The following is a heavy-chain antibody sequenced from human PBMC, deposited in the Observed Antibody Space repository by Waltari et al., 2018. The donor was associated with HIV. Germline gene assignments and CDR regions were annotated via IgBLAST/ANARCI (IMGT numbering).Heavy chain of an antibody. CDR2: MNSDGSST. V-gene: IGHV3-74*01. D-gene: IGHD6-13*01. J-gene: IGHJ6*02. Sequence: EVQLVESGGGLVQPGGSLRLSCAASGFTFSSYWMHWVRQVPGKGLVWVSRMNSDGSSTSYADSVKGRFTISRDNAKNTLYLQMNSLRAEDTAVYYCAREYSSSWAGYGMDVWGQGTTVTVSS. CDR1: GFTFSSYW. CDR3: AREYSSSWAGYGMDV.